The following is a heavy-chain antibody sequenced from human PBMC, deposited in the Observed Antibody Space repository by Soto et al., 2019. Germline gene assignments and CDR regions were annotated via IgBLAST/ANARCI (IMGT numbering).Heavy chain of an antibody. CDR2: INHSGST. J-gene: IGHJ5*02. CDR1: GGSFSGYY. V-gene: IGHV4-34*01. CDR3: ARDRQITMVRGAPNWFDP. Sequence: SETLSLTCAVYGGSFSGYYWSWIRQPPGKGLEWIGEINHSGSTNYNPSLKSRVTISVDTSKNQFSLKLSSVTAADTAVYYCARDRQITMVRGAPNWFDPWGQGTLVTVSS. D-gene: IGHD3-10*01.